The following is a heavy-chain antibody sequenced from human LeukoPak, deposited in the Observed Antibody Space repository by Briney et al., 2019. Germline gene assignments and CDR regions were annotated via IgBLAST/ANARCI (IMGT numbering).Heavy chain of an antibody. CDR1: RGTFSSYA. D-gene: IGHD4-17*01. V-gene: IGHV1-69*06. J-gene: IGHJ3*02. Sequence: SVKVSCKASRGTFSSYAISWVRQAPGQGLEWMGRIIPIFGTANYAQKLQGRVTITADKSTSTAYMELSSLRSEDTAVYYCASVGMTGLTTVTTSGAFDIWGQGTMVTVSS. CDR2: IIPIFGTA. CDR3: ASVGMTGLTTVTTSGAFDI.